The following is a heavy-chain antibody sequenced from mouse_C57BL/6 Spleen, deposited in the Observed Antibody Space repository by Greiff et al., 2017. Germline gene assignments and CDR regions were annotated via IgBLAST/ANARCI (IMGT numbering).Heavy chain of an antibody. CDR3: ARRDYDEAMDY. CDR2: ISNGGGST. D-gene: IGHD2-4*01. CDR1: GFTFSDYY. Sequence: EVQRVESGGGLVQPGGSLKLSCAASGFTFSDYYMYWVRQTPEKRLEWVAYISNGGGSTYYPDTVKGRFTISRDNAKNTLYLQMSRLKSEDTAMYYCARRDYDEAMDYWGQGTSVTVSS. V-gene: IGHV5-12*01. J-gene: IGHJ4*01.